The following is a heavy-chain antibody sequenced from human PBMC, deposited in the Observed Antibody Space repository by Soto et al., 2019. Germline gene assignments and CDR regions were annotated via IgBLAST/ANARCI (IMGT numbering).Heavy chain of an antibody. V-gene: IGHV3-7*01. D-gene: IGHD5-18*01. CDR2: IKQDGSEK. CDR3: ARAGSGYIYGDAFDI. J-gene: IGHJ3*02. CDR1: GFTFSSYW. Sequence: GGSLRLSCAASGFTFSSYWMSWVRQAPGKGLEWVANIKQDGSEKYYVDSVKGRFTISRDNAKNSLYLQINSLRAEDTAVCYCARAGSGYIYGDAFDIRGQGAKVTVAS.